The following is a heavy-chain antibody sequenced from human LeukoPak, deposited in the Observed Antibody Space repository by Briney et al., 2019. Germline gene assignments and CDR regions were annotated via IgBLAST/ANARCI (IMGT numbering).Heavy chain of an antibody. Sequence: PSQTLSLTCTVSGGSISSGGYYWSWIRQPPGKGLEWIGYIYHSGSTYYNPSLKSRVTISVDRSKNQFSLKLSSVTAAGTAVYYCARDSGGYSYGDLDYWGQGTLVTVSS. D-gene: IGHD5-18*01. CDR3: ARDSGGYSYGDLDY. CDR1: GGSISSGGYY. J-gene: IGHJ4*02. V-gene: IGHV4-30-2*01. CDR2: IYHSGST.